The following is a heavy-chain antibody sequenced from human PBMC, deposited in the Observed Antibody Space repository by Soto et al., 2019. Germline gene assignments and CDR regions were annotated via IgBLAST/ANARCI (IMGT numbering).Heavy chain of an antibody. CDR3: ARGPPVLRYFDWLPKPPPYYFDY. Sequence: PSETLSLTCAVYGGSFSGYYWSWIRQPPGKGLEWIGEINHSGSTNYNPSLKSRVTISVDTSKNQFSLKLSSVTAADTAVYYCARGPPVLRYFDWLPKPPPYYFDYWGQGTLVTVSS. CDR1: GGSFSGYY. J-gene: IGHJ4*02. D-gene: IGHD3-9*01. CDR2: INHSGST. V-gene: IGHV4-34*01.